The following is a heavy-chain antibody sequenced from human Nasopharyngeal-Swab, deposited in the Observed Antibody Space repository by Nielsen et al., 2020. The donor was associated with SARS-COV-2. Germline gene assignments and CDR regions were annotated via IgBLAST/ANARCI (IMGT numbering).Heavy chain of an antibody. Sequence: SETLSLTCTVSGDSIISGGHFWSWIRRPAGKGLEWIGRIYSSGNANYNPSLESRVSMSLDTSNNQFSLKLSSVTAADTAVYYCTRDINGYYDILTGFYRDYYYYMDVWGQGTPVTVSS. D-gene: IGHD3-9*01. J-gene: IGHJ6*02. CDR2: IYSSGNA. CDR3: TRDINGYYDILTGFYRDYYYYMDV. CDR1: GDSIISGGHF. V-gene: IGHV4-61*02.